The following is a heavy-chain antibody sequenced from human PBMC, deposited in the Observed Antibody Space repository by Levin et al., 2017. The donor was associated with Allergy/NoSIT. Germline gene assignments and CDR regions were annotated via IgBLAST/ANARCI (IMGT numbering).Heavy chain of an antibody. Sequence: LSLTCAASGFTFNTYWMTWVRQAPGKGLEWVANIKEDGSEKYYVDSVKGRFTISRDNAKNSLYLQMDSLRGEDTAVYYCGRDSNWGPGKICDPWGQGTLVTVSS. D-gene: IGHD7-27*01. V-gene: IGHV3-7*01. J-gene: IGHJ5*02. CDR3: GRDSNWGPGKICDP. CDR2: IKEDGSEK. CDR1: GFTFNTYW.